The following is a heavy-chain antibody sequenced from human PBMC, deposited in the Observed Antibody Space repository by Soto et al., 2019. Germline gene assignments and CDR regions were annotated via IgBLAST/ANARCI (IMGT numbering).Heavy chain of an antibody. CDR3: ARGPPMTTVTPGFDY. D-gene: IGHD4-17*01. J-gene: IGHJ4*02. Sequence: SPTLSLPCAVYGGSFIGYYWSWIRQPPGKGLEWIGEINHSGSTNYNPSLKSRVTISVDTSKNQFSLKLSSVTAADTAVYYCARGPPMTTVTPGFDYWGQGTLVTVSS. CDR2: INHSGST. CDR1: GGSFIGYY. V-gene: IGHV4-34*01.